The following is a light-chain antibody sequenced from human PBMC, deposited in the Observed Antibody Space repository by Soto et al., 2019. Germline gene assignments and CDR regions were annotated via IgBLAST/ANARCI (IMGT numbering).Light chain of an antibody. CDR2: ANT. J-gene: IGLJ3*02. CDR3: QAYDRGMTGWV. Sequence: QPVLTQPPSVSGAPGQTVTISCSGTSSNIGSGSDVQWFRQLPGTAPKLLIYANTLRPSGAPDRFSGYKTGISVSLAITGLRVEDEADYYCQAYDRGMTGWVFGGGTKLTVL. CDR1: SSNIGSGSD. V-gene: IGLV1-40*01.